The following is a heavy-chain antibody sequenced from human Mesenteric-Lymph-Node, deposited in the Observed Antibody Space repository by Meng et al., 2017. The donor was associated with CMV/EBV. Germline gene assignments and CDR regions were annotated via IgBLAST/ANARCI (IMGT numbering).Heavy chain of an antibody. V-gene: IGHV3-7*01. D-gene: IGHD3-10*01. CDR2: INQDGSER. CDR3: ARDKKGPYYNKGMDV. Sequence: GGSLRLSCKASGFTFSTYWMSWVRQAPGKGLEWVATINQDGSERSFVDSVKGRFTISRDNAKDSLYLQMSSLRGEDTAVYYCARDKKGPYYNKGMDVWGQGTTVTVSS. CDR1: GFTFSTYW. J-gene: IGHJ6*02.